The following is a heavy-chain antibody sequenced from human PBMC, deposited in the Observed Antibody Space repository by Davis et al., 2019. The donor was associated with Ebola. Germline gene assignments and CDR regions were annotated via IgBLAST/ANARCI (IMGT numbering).Heavy chain of an antibody. J-gene: IGHJ4*02. Sequence: SETLSLTCAVYGGSFSDYYWTWIRQSPGKTLEWLGYIYDTGSPSYNPSLKSRVTISLDPSKNQFSLKLTSVTAADTAVYYCARGTYGDYRPDNWGQGTLVTVSS. CDR1: GGSFSDYY. D-gene: IGHD4-17*01. CDR2: IYDTGSP. V-gene: IGHV4-59*01. CDR3: ARGTYGDYRPDN.